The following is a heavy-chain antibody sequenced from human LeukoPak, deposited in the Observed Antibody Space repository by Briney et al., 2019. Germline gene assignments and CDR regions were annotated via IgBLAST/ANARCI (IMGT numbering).Heavy chain of an antibody. V-gene: IGHV4-34*01. J-gene: IGHJ4*02. Sequence: SETLSLTCAVYGGSFSGYYWSWIRQPPGKGLEWIGEINHSGSTNYNPSLKSRATISVDTSKNQFSLKLSSVTAADTAVHYCARGSGARVFDYWGQGTLVTVSS. CDR2: INHSGST. CDR1: GGSFSGYY. CDR3: ARGSGARVFDY.